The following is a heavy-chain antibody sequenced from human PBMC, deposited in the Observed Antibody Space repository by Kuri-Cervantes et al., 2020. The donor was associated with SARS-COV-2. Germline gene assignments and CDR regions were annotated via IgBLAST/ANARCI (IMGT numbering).Heavy chain of an antibody. V-gene: IGHV4-39*01. CDR2: IYYSGST. D-gene: IGHD6-19*01. CDR3: ARLTGYSSGWYWASWWFDP. J-gene: IGHJ5*02. Sequence: SETLSLTCTVSGGSFSSSSYYWGWIRQPPGKGLEWIGSIYYSGSTYYNPSLKSRVTISVDTSKNQFSLKLSSVTAADTAVYYCARLTGYSSGWYWASWWFDPWGQGTLVTVSS. CDR1: GGSFSSSSYY.